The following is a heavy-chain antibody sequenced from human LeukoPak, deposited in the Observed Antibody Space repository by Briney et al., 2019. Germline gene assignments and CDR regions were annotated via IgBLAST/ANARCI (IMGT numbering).Heavy chain of an antibody. D-gene: IGHD6-6*01. Sequence: GGSLRLSCAASGFTFTSYGISWVRQAPGQGLEWMGWISAYNGNTNYAQKLQGRVTMTTDTSTSTAYMELRSLRSDDTAVYYCAREYSSSYFDYWGQGTLVTVSS. CDR3: AREYSSSYFDY. CDR1: GFTFTSYG. CDR2: ISAYNGNT. J-gene: IGHJ4*02. V-gene: IGHV1-18*01.